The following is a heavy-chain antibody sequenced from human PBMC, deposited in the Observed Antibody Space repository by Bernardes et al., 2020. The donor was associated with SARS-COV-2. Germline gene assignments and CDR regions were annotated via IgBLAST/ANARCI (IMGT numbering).Heavy chain of an antibody. CDR1: GGSITSSY. V-gene: IGHV4-59*01. D-gene: IGHD5-18*01. CDR2: LHYNGDT. J-gene: IGHJ6*02. CDR3: ARDGYGFGHRSSYSDGLDV. Sequence: SETLSLTCTISGGSITSSYWSWIRQSPGRGLEWIGYLHYNGDTNYNPSLKSRLTLSADTSKNQFSLRLNSVTAADTAVYYCARDGYGFGHRSSYSDGLDVWGQGTTVTVSS.